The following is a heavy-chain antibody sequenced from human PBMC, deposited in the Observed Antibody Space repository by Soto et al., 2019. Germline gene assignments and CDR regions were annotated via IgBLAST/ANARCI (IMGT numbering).Heavy chain of an antibody. CDR1: GFTFRSYD. Sequence: GGSLRLSCAAPGFTFRSYDMSWVRQAPGKGLEWASSISTSGGSTYYADSVKGRFTISRDNSKNTLYLQMNSLRAEDTAVYYCAKADGNTRMDVWGQGTTVTVSS. CDR3: AKADGNTRMDV. V-gene: IGHV3-23*01. J-gene: IGHJ6*02. CDR2: ISTSGGST.